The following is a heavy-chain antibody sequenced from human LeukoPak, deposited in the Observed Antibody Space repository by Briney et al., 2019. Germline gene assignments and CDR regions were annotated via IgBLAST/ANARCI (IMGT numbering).Heavy chain of an antibody. D-gene: IGHD6-13*01. J-gene: IGHJ3*02. CDR3: ARDQKYSSSWGI. Sequence: GGSLRLSCAASGFTFSSYSMNWVRQAPGKGLEWVANIKQDGSEKYYVDSVKGRFTISRDNAKNSLYLQMNSLRAEDTAVYYCARDQKYSSSWGIWGQGTMVTVSS. V-gene: IGHV3-7*01. CDR2: IKQDGSEK. CDR1: GFTFSSYS.